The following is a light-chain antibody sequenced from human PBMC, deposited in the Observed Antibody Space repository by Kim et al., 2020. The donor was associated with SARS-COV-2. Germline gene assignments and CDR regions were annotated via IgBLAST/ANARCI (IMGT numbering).Light chain of an antibody. J-gene: IGLJ1*01. Sequence: QSALTQPASVSRSPGQSITISCTGTSSDVGGYNYVSWYQQDPGKPPKLMIYDVNKRPSGVSSRFSGSKSGNTASLTISGLQAEDETDYYCSSYTSSGTVFGGGTKVTVL. V-gene: IGLV2-14*01. CDR1: SSDVGGYNY. CDR2: DVN. CDR3: SSYTSSGTV.